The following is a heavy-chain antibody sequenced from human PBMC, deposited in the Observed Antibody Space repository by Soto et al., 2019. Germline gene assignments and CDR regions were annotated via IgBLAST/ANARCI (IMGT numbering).Heavy chain of an antibody. D-gene: IGHD6-13*01. CDR2: ISVIGDYT. CDR3: ARDSKNRQDGMDV. V-gene: IGHV3-21*01. J-gene: IGHJ6*02. CDR1: GFTFSRYS. Sequence: PGGSLRLSCEGSGFTFSRYSINWVRQAPGKGLEWVSSISVIGDYTFYADSVKGRFTISRDNAKNSLFLQMDSLRAEDTAVYFCARDSKNRQDGMDVWGQGTTVTVSS.